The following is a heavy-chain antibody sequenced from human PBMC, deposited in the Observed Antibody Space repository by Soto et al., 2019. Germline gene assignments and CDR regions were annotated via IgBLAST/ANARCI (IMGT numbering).Heavy chain of an antibody. CDR1: GGSISSYY. J-gene: IGHJ6*03. V-gene: IGHV4-59*01. D-gene: IGHD1-7*01. Sequence: LSLTCTVSGGSISSYYWSWIRQPPGKGLEWIGYIYYSGSTNYNPSLKSRVTISVDTSKNQFSLKLSSVTAADTAVYYCARVDPVPNYESLYYYYYMDVWGKGTTVTVSS. CDR2: IYYSGST. CDR3: ARVDPVPNYESLYYYYYMDV.